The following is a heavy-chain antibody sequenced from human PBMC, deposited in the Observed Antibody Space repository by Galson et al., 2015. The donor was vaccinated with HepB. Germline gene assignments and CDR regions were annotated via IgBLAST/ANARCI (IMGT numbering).Heavy chain of an antibody. J-gene: IGHJ4*02. V-gene: IGHV1-24*01. Sequence: SVKVSCKVSGYTLTELSMHWVRQAPGKGLEWMGGFDPEDGETIYAQKFQGRVTMTEDTSTDTAYMELSSLRSEDTAVYYCAMGYGREALFDYWGQGTLVTVSS. D-gene: IGHD2-8*01. CDR1: GYTLTELS. CDR2: FDPEDGET. CDR3: AMGYGREALFDY.